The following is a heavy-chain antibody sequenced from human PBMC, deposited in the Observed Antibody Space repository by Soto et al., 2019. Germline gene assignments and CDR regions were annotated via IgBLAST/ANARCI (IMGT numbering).Heavy chain of an antibody. J-gene: IGHJ6*02. CDR3: ARTWIQLRGSYYYYSGMDV. CDR1: GGYIRSFD. CDR2: IYYSGST. V-gene: IGHV4-59*01. D-gene: IGHD5-18*01. Sequence: LETQPLTCTVSGGYIRSFDWCCIRQHPGKGLEWIGYIYYSGSTNYNPSLKSRVTISVDTSKNQFSLKLSSVTAADTAVYYCARTWIQLRGSYYYYSGMDVWGQGTTVSVSS.